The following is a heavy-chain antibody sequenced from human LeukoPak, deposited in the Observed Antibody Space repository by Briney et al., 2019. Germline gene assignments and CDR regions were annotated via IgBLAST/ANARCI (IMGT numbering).Heavy chain of an antibody. J-gene: IGHJ4*02. Sequence: SETLSLTCTVSGGSISSGSYYWSWIRQPAGKGLEWIGRIYTSGSTNYNPSLKSRVTISVDTSKNQFSLKLSSVTAADTAVYYCARDGPGLYFDYWGQGTLVTVSS. CDR1: GGSISSGSYY. CDR3: ARDGPGLYFDY. V-gene: IGHV4-61*02. CDR2: IYTSGST. D-gene: IGHD1-1*01.